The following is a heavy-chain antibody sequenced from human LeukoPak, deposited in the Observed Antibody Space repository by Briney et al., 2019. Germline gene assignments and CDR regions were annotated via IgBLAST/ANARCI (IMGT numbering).Heavy chain of an antibody. CDR3: VKAHEFTRNPHFQR. CDR1: GFTFSSYG. V-gene: IGHV3-30*18. D-gene: IGHD2-2*01. CDR2: TLYDGKTK. J-gene: IGHJ1*01. Sequence: QTGGSLRLSCAASGFTFSSYGMHWVRQPPGKGPEWVAYTLYDGKTKYYADSVEGRFNISRDNSKNTLYRQMNSVRADDTAVYYRVKAHEFTRNPHFQRWGQGTLVIVSS.